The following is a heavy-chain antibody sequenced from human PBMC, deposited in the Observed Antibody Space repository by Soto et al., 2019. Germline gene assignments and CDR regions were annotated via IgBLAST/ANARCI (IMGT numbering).Heavy chain of an antibody. CDR1: GFIFSDHF. D-gene: IGHD3-22*01. V-gene: IGHV3-72*01. Sequence: GGSLRLSCAASGFIFSDHFMDWVRQAPGKGLDWVGRIRNKANSYSTEYAASVKGRFTISRDDSKNSLYLQMNSLKTEDTAVYYCARDLGDHDGDGYHFDYWGQGTLVTVSS. CDR3: ARDLGDHDGDGYHFDY. CDR2: IRNKANSYST. J-gene: IGHJ4*02.